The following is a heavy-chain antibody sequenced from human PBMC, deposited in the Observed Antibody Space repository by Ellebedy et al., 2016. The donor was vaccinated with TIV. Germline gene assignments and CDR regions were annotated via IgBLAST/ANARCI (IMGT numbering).Heavy chain of an antibody. V-gene: IGHV4-59*01. CDR1: GGSISSYY. Sequence: MPSETLSLTCTVSGGSISSYYWSWIRQPPGKGLEWIGSIYYSGSTNYNPSLKSGVTISVDTPKNQFALKLSSVPAADTAVYYCARGEVTLYYYGMDVWGQGTMVTVSS. J-gene: IGHJ6*02. CDR3: ARGEVTLYYYGMDV. CDR2: IYYSGST.